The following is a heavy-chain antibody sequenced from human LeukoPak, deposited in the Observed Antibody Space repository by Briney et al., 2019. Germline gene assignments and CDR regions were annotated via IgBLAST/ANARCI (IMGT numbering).Heavy chain of an antibody. J-gene: IGHJ4*02. CDR2: INPDGSGK. Sequence: QSGGSLRLSCEASGFTLSTYWMNWVRQVPGKGLDWVANINPDGSGKRYVDSVKGRFTIARDNADNSLSLQMNSLRVEDTAVYYCASWGAGGNSWGQGTLVTVSS. D-gene: IGHD3-16*01. CDR3: ASWGAGGNS. CDR1: GFTLSTYW. V-gene: IGHV3-7*01.